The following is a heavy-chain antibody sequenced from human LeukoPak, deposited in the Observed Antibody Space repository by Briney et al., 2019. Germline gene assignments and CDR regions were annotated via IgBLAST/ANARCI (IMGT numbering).Heavy chain of an antibody. Sequence: SETLSLTCAVYGGSFSGYYWSWIRQPPGKGLEWIGEINHSGSTNYNPSLKSRVTISVDTSKNQFSLKLSSVTAADTAVYYCARVRDSYGSILDYWGQGTLVTVPS. CDR3: ARVRDSYGSILDY. CDR1: GGSFSGYY. D-gene: IGHD5-18*01. V-gene: IGHV4-34*01. CDR2: INHSGST. J-gene: IGHJ4*02.